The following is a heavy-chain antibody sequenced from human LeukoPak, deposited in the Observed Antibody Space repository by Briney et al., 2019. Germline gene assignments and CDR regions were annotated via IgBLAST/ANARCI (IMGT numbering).Heavy chain of an antibody. D-gene: IGHD3-3*01. CDR3: ARVRRILGGARDIDY. CDR2: INDSGST. J-gene: IGHJ4*02. Sequence: KSSETLSLTCAVYGEPSIGYYWAWIRQPPGKGLEWIGEINDSGSTDYNSGTTNYNPSLKSRVTISVDTSKNQFSLKLSSVTAADTAVYYCARVRRILGGARDIDYWGQGTLVTVSS. V-gene: IGHV4-34*01. CDR1: GEPSIGYY.